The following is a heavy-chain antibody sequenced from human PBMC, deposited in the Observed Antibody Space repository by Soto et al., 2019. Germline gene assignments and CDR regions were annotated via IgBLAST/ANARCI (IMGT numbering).Heavy chain of an antibody. Sequence: GGSLRLSCAVSGFTFSSHWMTWVRQAPGKGLEWVANIKGDGSEKYYLDSVKGRFTISRDNAKNTLYLQMNSLRAEDTAVYYCAKTRSGKGYNSWGQGTLVTVSS. CDR1: GFTFSSHW. J-gene: IGHJ4*02. CDR2: IKGDGSEK. D-gene: IGHD5-12*01. V-gene: IGHV3-7*05. CDR3: AKTRSGKGYNS.